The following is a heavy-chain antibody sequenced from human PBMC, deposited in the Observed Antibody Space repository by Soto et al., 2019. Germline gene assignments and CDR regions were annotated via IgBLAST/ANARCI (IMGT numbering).Heavy chain of an antibody. CDR3: ARWPYDHLIYYYYGMDV. Sequence: GGSLRLSCAASGFTFSSYWMHWVRQAPGKGLVWVSRINSDGSSTSYADSVKGRFTISRDNDKNTLYLQMNSLRAEDTAVYYCARWPYDHLIYYYYGMDVWVQGTTVTVSS. CDR2: INSDGSST. CDR1: GFTFSSYW. V-gene: IGHV3-74*01. D-gene: IGHD3-3*01. J-gene: IGHJ6*01.